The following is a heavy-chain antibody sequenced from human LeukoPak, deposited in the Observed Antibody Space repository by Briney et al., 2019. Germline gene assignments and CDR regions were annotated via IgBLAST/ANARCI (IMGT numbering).Heavy chain of an antibody. V-gene: IGHV1-69*06. CDR3: SRESGSGSYYPDY. J-gene: IGHJ4*02. D-gene: IGHD3-10*01. CDR1: GGTFSRYA. Sequence: VASVKLSCEASGGTFSRYAISWVRQAPGQGLEWMGGIIPIFGTANYAEKFQGRVTITADKSTSTAYMEMRSLIAADTAVYYCSRESGSGSYYPDYWGQGTLVTVSS. CDR2: IIPIFGTA.